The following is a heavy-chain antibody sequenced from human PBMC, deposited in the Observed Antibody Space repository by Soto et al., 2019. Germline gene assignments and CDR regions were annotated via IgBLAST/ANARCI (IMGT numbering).Heavy chain of an antibody. CDR1: GYSFTSYW. V-gene: IGHV5-51*01. CDR2: IYPGDSDT. Sequence: PGESLKISCKGSGYSFTSYWIGWVRQMPGKGLEWMGIIYPGDSDTRYSPSFQGQVTISADKSISTAYLQWSSLKASDTAMYYCASQGRSLSSSWYFDYWGQGTLVTVSS. CDR3: ASQGRSLSSSWYFDY. D-gene: IGHD6-13*01. J-gene: IGHJ4*02.